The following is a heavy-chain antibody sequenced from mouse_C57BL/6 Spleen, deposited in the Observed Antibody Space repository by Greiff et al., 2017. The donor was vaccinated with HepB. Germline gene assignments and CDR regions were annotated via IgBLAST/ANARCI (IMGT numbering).Heavy chain of an antibody. J-gene: IGHJ3*01. D-gene: IGHD1-1*01. CDR1: GYTFTSYW. Sequence: QVQLQQPGAELVKPGASVKLSCKASGYTFTSYWMQWVKQRPGQGLEWIGEIDPSDSYTNYNQKFKGKATLTVDTSSSTAYMQLSSLTSEDSAVYYCARYGSRTSEFAYWGQGTLVTVSA. CDR3: ARYGSRTSEFAY. V-gene: IGHV1-50*01. CDR2: IDPSDSYT.